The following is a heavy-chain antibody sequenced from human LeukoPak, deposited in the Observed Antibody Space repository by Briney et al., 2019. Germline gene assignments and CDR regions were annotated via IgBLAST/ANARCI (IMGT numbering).Heavy chain of an antibody. D-gene: IGHD6-13*01. CDR2: IRSKADSYTT. CDR3: RAAADLNDY. Sequence: GGSLRLSCAASGFTFSGSAMHWVRQASGKGLEWLGRIRSKADSYTTAYAASVKGRFIVSRDDSENTAYLQMNSLKTEDTAVYYCRAAADLNDYWGQGTLVTVSS. V-gene: IGHV3-73*01. CDR1: GFTFSGSA. J-gene: IGHJ4*02.